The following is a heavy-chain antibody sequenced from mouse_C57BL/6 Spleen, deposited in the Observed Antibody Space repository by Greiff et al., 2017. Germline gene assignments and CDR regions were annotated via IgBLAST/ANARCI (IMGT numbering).Heavy chain of an antibody. CDR2: IWSGGST. CDR3: ARNGNYFDY. V-gene: IGHV2-2*01. J-gene: IGHJ2*01. Sequence: QVQLKQSGPGLVQPSQSLSITCTVSGFSLTSYGVHWVRQSPGKGLEWLGVIWSGGSTDYTAAFISRLSISKDNSKSQVFFKMNKLQSDDTAIYYCARNGNYFDYWGQGTTLTVSS. CDR1: GFSLTSYG. D-gene: IGHD1-1*02.